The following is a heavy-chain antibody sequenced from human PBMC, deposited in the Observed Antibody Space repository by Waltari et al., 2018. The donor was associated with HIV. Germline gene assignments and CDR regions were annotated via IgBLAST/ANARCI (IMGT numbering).Heavy chain of an antibody. D-gene: IGHD4-17*01. CDR3: ARVGYGEGNY. Sequence: QVQLVQCGAEVKKPGSSVMVSCKAFGVTFSSYALTWVREAPGQGLEWMGGSIPIFGTANYAQKFLGRVTITSDESTSTAYMELSSLRSEDTAVYYCARVGYGEGNYWGQGTLVTVSS. V-gene: IGHV1-69*01. J-gene: IGHJ4*02. CDR2: SIPIFGTA. CDR1: GVTFSSYA.